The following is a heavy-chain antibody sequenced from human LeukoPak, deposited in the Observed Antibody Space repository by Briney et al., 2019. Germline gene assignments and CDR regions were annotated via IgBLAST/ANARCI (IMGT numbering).Heavy chain of an antibody. Sequence: QPGGSLRLSCAASGFTFSSYAMSWVRQAPGKGLEWVSAISGSGGSTYYADSVKGRFTISRDNAKNSLYLQMNSLRAEDTAVYYCARPQGIVVVPAATPFDYWGQGTLVTVSS. CDR2: ISGSGGST. D-gene: IGHD2-2*01. V-gene: IGHV3-23*01. CDR3: ARPQGIVVVPAATPFDY. CDR1: GFTFSSYA. J-gene: IGHJ4*02.